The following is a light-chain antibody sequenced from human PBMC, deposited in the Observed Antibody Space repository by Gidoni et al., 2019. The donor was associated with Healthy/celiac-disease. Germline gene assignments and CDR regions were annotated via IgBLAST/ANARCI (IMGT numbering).Light chain of an antibody. V-gene: IGKV1-8*01. CDR1: QGISSY. CDR3: QQYYSYPLT. CDR2: AAS. J-gene: IGKJ3*01. Sequence: ITCRASQGISSYLAWYQQKPGKAPKLLIYAASTLQSGVPSRFSGSGSGTDFTLTISCLQSEDFATYYCQQYYSYPLTFXPXTKVDIK.